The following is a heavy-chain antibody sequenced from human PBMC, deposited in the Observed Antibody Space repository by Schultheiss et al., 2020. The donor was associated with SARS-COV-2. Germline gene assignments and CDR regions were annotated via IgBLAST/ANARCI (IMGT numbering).Heavy chain of an antibody. J-gene: IGHJ6*02. Sequence: GSLRLSCAASGFTVSSNYMSWVRQAPGKGLEWVSGITDSGGSTYYADSVKGRFTISRDNSKNSLYLQMNSLRAEDTAVYYCAKDTVIIVGATDTANYYYGMDVWGQGTTVTVSS. D-gene: IGHD1-26*01. CDR3: AKDTVIIVGATDTANYYYGMDV. CDR1: GFTVSSNY. CDR2: ITDSGGST. V-gene: IGHV3-23*01.